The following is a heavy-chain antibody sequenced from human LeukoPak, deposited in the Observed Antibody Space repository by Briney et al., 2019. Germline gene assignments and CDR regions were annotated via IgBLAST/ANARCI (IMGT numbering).Heavy chain of an antibody. V-gene: IGHV3-23*01. J-gene: IGHJ4*02. CDR2: ISGSGGST. D-gene: IGHD3-3*01. CDR1: GFTFSSYA. CDR3: ASTLRLLFPFDY. Sequence: PGGSLRLSCAASGFTFSSYAMSWVRQAPGKGLEWVSAISGSGGSTYYADSVKGRFTISRDNSKNTLYLQMNSLGAEDTAVYYRASTLRLLFPFDYWGQGTLVTVSS.